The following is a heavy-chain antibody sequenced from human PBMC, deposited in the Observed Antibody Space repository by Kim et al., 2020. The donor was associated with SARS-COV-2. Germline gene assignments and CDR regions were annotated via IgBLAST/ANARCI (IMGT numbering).Heavy chain of an antibody. V-gene: IGHV3-53*01. CDR1: GFTVSSNY. CDR2: IYIGGST. Sequence: GGSLRLSCAASGFTVSSNYMSWVRQAPGKGLEWVSVIYIGGSTYYADSVKGRFTISRDNSKNTLYLQMNSLRAEDTAVYYCARDKVVVTAAIPNRGGYYYYYGMDVWGQGSTVTVSS. J-gene: IGHJ6*02. CDR3: ARDKVVVTAAIPNRGGYYYYYGMDV. D-gene: IGHD2-2*02.